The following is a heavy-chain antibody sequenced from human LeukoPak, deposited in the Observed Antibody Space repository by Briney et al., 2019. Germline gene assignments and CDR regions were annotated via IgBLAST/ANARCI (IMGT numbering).Heavy chain of an antibody. J-gene: IGHJ4*02. CDR2: IWYDGSNK. V-gene: IGHV3-33*08. CDR1: GITVSSSY. CDR3: ARDLAGNFDY. Sequence: GGSLRLSCAASGITVSSSYMSWVRQAPGKGLEWVAVIWYDGSNKYYADSVKGRFTISRDNSKNTLYLQMNSLRAEDTAVYYCARDLAGNFDYWGQGTLVTVSS.